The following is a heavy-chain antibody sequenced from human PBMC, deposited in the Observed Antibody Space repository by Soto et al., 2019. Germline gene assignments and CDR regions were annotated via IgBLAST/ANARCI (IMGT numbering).Heavy chain of an antibody. Sequence: QVQLVESGGGVVQPGRSLRLSCAASGFTFSSYGMHWVRQAPGKGLEWVAVISYDGSNKYYADSVKGRFTISRDNSKNTLYLQMNSLRAEDTAVYYCAKDNDYVWGARDGYYGMDVW. CDR2: ISYDGSNK. V-gene: IGHV3-30*18. J-gene: IGHJ6*01. CDR1: GFTFSSYG. CDR3: AKDNDYVWGARDGYYGMDV. D-gene: IGHD3-16*01.